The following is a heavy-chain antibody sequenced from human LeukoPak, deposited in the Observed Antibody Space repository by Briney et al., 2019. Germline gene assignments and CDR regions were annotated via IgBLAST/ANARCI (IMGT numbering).Heavy chain of an antibody. Sequence: SVKVSCKASGGTFSSYAISWVRQAPGQGLEWMGGIIPIFGTANYAQKLQGRVTITADKSTSTAYMELSSLRSEDTAVYYCARGSITGTTSLRYWGQGTLVTVSS. CDR1: GGTFSSYA. V-gene: IGHV1-69*06. CDR2: IIPIFGTA. CDR3: ARGSITGTTSLRY. D-gene: IGHD1-7*01. J-gene: IGHJ4*02.